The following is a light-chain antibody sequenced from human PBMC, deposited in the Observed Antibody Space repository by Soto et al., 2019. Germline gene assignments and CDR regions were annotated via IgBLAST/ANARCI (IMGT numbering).Light chain of an antibody. CDR1: QSIGTY. CDR3: QQSFSMPT. J-gene: IGKJ1*01. V-gene: IGKV1-39*01. CDR2: GAS. Sequence: DIQVTQSPSSLSASVGDRVTITCRASQSIGTYLNWYHQKPGKAPHLLINGASTLQSGVPSRFTGSGSATHFTLNINSLQPEDLGTYSCQQSFSMPTVGQGTKVDIK.